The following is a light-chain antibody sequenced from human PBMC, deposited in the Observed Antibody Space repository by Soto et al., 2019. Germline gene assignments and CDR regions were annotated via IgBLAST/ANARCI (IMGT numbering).Light chain of an antibody. Sequence: QSVLTQPASVSGSPGQSITISCTGTSSDVGSYNLVSWYQQHPGKAPKLMIYEGSKRPSGVSNRFSGSKSGNTASLTISGLQAEDEAYYYCCSYAGSRGVVFGGGTRLTVL. CDR2: EGS. V-gene: IGLV2-23*01. J-gene: IGLJ2*01. CDR3: CSYAGSRGVV. CDR1: SSDVGSYNL.